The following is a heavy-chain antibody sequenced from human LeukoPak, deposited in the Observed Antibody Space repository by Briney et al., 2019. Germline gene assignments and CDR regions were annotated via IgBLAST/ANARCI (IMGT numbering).Heavy chain of an antibody. V-gene: IGHV3-23*01. Sequence: GGSLRLSCAASGFTFSSYAMSWVRQAPGKGLEWVSSISGSGTNTDYADSVKGRFTISRDNSKNTVNVQMNSLRAEDTAAYYCARSGLNRFDYWGQGTLVTVSS. CDR3: ARSGLNRFDY. J-gene: IGHJ4*02. CDR1: GFTFSSYA. D-gene: IGHD2-15*01. CDR2: ISGSGTNT.